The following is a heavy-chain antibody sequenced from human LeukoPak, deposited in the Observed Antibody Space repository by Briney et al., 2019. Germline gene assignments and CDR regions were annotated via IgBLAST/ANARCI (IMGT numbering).Heavy chain of an antibody. Sequence: TLSLTRAVSGYSISSGYHWGWIRQPPGKALEWLALIYWNDDKRYSPSLKSRLTITKDTSKNQVVLTMTNMDPLDTATYYCAHSLPAETSGRNLDYWGQGTLVTVSS. V-gene: IGHV2-5*01. D-gene: IGHD3-10*01. CDR1: GYSISSGYHW. CDR3: AHSLPAETSGRNLDY. J-gene: IGHJ4*02. CDR2: IYWNDDK.